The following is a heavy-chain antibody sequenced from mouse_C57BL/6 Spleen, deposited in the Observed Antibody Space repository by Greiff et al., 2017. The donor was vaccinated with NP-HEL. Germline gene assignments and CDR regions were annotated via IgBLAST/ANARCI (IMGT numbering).Heavy chain of an antibody. CDR1: GFTFSSYG. Sequence: EVQRVESGGDLVKPGGSLKLSCAASGFTFSSYGMSWVRQTPDKRLEWVATISSGGSYTYYPDSVKGRFTISRDNAKNTLYLQMSSLKSEDTAMYYCARQETVVAYYYAMDYWGQGTSVTVSS. CDR2: ISSGGSYT. J-gene: IGHJ4*01. D-gene: IGHD1-1*01. CDR3: ARQETVVAYYYAMDY. V-gene: IGHV5-6*01.